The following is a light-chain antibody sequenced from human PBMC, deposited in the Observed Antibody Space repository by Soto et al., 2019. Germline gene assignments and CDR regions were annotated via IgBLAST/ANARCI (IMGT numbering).Light chain of an antibody. CDR3: QDYSGDYRT. CDR1: QSVSSY. J-gene: IGKJ1*01. V-gene: IGKV3-11*01. Sequence: EIVLTQSPATLSLSPGERATLSCRASQSVSSYLAWYQQKPGQAPRLLIYDASNRATGIPARFSGSGSRTDFTLTISSLQPDDFATYYCQDYSGDYRTFGQGTKVEIK. CDR2: DAS.